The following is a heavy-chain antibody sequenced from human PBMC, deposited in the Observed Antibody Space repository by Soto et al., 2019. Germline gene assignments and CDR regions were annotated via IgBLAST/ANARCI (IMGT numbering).Heavy chain of an antibody. J-gene: IGHJ5*02. CDR3: VDGGAIRSPPLDP. CDR1: GFPFYSHA. CDR2: TSASGGVT. Sequence: GGSLRLSCAASGFPFYSHAMSLVRQSPGKGLEWVSGTSASGGVTYYADSVKGRFTVSRDNAKNTLWLQMNSLRVEDTAVYYCVDGGAIRSPPLDPWGQGTLVTVSS. D-gene: IGHD2-15*01. V-gene: IGHV3-23*01.